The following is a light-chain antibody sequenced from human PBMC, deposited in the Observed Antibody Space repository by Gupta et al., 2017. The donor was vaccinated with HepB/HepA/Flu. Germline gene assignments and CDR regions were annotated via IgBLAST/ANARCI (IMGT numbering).Light chain of an antibody. CDR2: DAS. CDR1: QSVSSY. J-gene: IGKJ4*01. CDR3: QQRSNWPPLLT. V-gene: IGKV3-11*01. Sequence: EIVLPQSPATLSLSPGERATLSCRASQSVSSYLAWYQQKPGQAPRLLIYDASNRATGTPARFSGSGSGTDFTLTISSLEPEDFAVYYCQQRSNWPPLLTFGGGTKVEIK.